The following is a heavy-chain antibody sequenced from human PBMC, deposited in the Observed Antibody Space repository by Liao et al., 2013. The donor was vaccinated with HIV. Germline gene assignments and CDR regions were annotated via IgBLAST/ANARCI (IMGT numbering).Heavy chain of an antibody. Sequence: QVQLQESGPGLVKPSQTLSLTCTVSGGSISSGSYYWSWIRQPAGKGLEWIGRIYTSGSTNYNPSLKSRVTISVDTSRNQFSLQLSSVTAADTALYYCARAPYRGHYYYYYMDVWGKGTTVTVSS. CDR2: IYTSGST. CDR1: GGSISSGSYY. D-gene: IGHD3-10*01. J-gene: IGHJ6*03. V-gene: IGHV4-61*02. CDR3: ARAPYRGHYYYYYMDV.